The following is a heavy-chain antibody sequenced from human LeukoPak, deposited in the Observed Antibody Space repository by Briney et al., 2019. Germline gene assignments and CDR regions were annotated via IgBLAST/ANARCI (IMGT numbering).Heavy chain of an antibody. CDR2: INHSGST. V-gene: IGHV4-34*01. Sequence: TSETLSLTCAVYGGSFSSYFWNRIRQPPGKGLEWIGEINHSGSTNYNPSLKSRVTILVDTSKNQFSLQLNSVTPEDTAVYYCARDLRVSNSLPLGSCGEGTLVTVSS. CDR3: ARDLRVSNSLPLGS. D-gene: IGHD4-11*01. J-gene: IGHJ5*02. CDR1: GGSFSSYF.